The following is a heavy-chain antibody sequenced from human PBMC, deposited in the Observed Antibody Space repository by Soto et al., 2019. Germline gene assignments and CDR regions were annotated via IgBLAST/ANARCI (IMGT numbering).Heavy chain of an antibody. Sequence: PGGSLRLSCGASGFTFSDHYMDWVRQAQGKGLEWVGRIRKKVNSYSTEYAASVKGRFTIPRDDSENSLFLQMNSLQTEDTAVYYCTRALFVSDRFLDYWGQGTLVTVSS. J-gene: IGHJ4*02. CDR3: TRALFVSDRFLDY. CDR2: IRKKVNSYST. D-gene: IGHD2-21*01. V-gene: IGHV3-72*01. CDR1: GFTFSDHY.